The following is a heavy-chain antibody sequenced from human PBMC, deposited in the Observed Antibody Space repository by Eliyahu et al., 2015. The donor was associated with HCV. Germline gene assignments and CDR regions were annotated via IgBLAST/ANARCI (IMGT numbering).Heavy chain of an antibody. CDR1: GGSFSDYF. Sequence: QVQLQQWGAGLLKPSETLSLTCAVXGGSFSDYFWSWIRXSPGKGLEWIGEXNHSGGTNYNPSLKSRATISVDTSKKWFSLRMTSVTAADTAVYYCARFFGAAAGDYWGQGTLVTVSS. V-gene: IGHV4-34*01. CDR2: XNHSGGT. D-gene: IGHD6-13*01. J-gene: IGHJ4*02. CDR3: ARFFGAAAGDY.